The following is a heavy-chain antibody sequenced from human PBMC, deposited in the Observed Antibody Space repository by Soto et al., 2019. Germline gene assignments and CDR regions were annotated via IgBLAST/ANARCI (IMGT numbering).Heavy chain of an antibody. V-gene: IGHV1-46*03. CDR1: GYTFTSYY. J-gene: IGHJ6*02. D-gene: IGHD2-21*02. CDR2: INPSGGST. CDR3: ARVFAELPLDFGGDCYNHPAYYYYYGMDV. Sequence: GASVKVSCKASGYTFTSYYMHWVRQAPGQGLEWMGIINPSGGSTSYAQKFQGRVTMTRDTSTSTVYMELSSLRSEDTAVYYCARVFAELPLDFGGDCYNHPAYYYYYGMDVWGQGTTVTVSS.